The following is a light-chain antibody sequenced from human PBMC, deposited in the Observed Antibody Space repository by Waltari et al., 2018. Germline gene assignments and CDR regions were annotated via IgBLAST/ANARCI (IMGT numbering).Light chain of an antibody. CDR3: QQRSSWTAHT. CDR1: QSVCTF. CDR2: DAS. J-gene: IGKJ2*01. V-gene: IGKV3-11*01. Sequence: EIVLTQSPATLSLSPGETATLSCRASQSVCTFLAWYQKKPGTDPRLLIYDASNRATGIPDRFRGSGSVADFTLTISSLEPQDFAVYYCQQRSSWTAHTFGQGARLEIK.